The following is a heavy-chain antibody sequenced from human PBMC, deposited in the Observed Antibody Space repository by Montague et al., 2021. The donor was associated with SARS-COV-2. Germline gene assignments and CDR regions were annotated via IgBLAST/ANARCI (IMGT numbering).Heavy chain of an antibody. CDR2: IYHTGTT. V-gene: IGHV4-31*03. CDR3: ARGVSYGSGFLSE. D-gene: IGHD3-10*01. CDR1: GDSISGSRHF. Sequence: TLSLTCNVSGDSISGSRHFWNWIRQHPGKGPEWIGYIYHTGTTHYRPYLKSRATLYVDISQNQFSLKLNSMTAADTAIYYCARGVSYGSGFLSEWGQGTLVIVSS. J-gene: IGHJ4*02.